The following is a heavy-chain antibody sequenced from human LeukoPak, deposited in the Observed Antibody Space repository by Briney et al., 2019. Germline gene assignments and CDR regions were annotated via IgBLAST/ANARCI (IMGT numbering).Heavy chain of an antibody. D-gene: IGHD6-19*01. CDR3: ARAEAVAAKFDY. CDR1: GFTFSSYS. Sequence: GGSLRLSCAASGFTFSSYSMNWVRQAPGKGLEWVSSISSSSSYIYYADSVKGRFTISRDNAKNSLYLQMNSLRAEDTAMYYCARAEAVAAKFDYWGQGTLVTVSS. CDR2: ISSSSSYI. V-gene: IGHV3-21*01. J-gene: IGHJ4*02.